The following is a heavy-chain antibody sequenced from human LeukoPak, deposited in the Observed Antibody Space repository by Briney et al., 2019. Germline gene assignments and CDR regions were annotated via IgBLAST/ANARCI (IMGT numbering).Heavy chain of an antibody. CDR3: ARPQGWYTDYYYYGMNV. Sequence: PGGSLRLSCAASGFNFSTYWMSWVRQAPGKGPEWVANIKEDGSEKYYVDSVKGRFTISRDNARNSLYLQVNSLRGEDTAVYYCARPQGWYTDYYYYGMNVWGKGTTVTVSS. D-gene: IGHD6-19*01. J-gene: IGHJ6*04. CDR1: GFNFSTYW. CDR2: IKEDGSEK. V-gene: IGHV3-7*03.